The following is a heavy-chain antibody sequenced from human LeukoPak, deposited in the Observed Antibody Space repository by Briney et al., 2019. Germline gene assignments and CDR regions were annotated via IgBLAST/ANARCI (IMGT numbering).Heavy chain of an antibody. Sequence: ASVKVSCKASGGTFSSYAISWVRQAPGQGLEWMGGIIPIFGIANYAQKFQGRVTITTDESTSTTYTELSSLRSEDTAVYYCARVGSYTSSPFDYWGQGTLVTVSS. D-gene: IGHD6-6*01. CDR2: IIPIFGIA. CDR3: ARVGSYTSSPFDY. J-gene: IGHJ4*02. V-gene: IGHV1-69*05. CDR1: GGTFSSYA.